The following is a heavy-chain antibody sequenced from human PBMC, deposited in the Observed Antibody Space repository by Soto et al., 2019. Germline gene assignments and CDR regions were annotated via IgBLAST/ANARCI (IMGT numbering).Heavy chain of an antibody. J-gene: IGHJ6*03. CDR1: GDSFNTDY. V-gene: IGHV4-59*01. CDR2: VYHSGST. Sequence: QVQLQESGPGLVKPSETLSLTCIVSGDSFNTDYWSWIRQPPGKGLEWIGYVYHSGSTNYNPSLKSRVTISIDTSKNQFSLSLRSVSVADTAVYFCARRPGTPGYNYYYMDVWGRGTAVTVSS. CDR3: ARRPGTPGYNYYYMDV.